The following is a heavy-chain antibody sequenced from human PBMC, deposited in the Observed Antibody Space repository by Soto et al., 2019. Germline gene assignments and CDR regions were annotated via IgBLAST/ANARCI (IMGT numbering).Heavy chain of an antibody. D-gene: IGHD6-13*01. CDR1: GFTFSSFA. J-gene: IGHJ6*02. CDR3: VQDWTGNSCPCMVV. CDR2: ISSSGETT. Sequence: EVQLLESGGGLVQPGGSLRLCCAASGFTFSSFAMTWVRQAPGEGLEWVSSISSSGETTYYSDSVKGRFTISRDISTNMVYLQMTSLRAEDTAVYFCVQDWTGNSCPCMVVWGQGTTVTVSS. V-gene: IGHV3-23*01.